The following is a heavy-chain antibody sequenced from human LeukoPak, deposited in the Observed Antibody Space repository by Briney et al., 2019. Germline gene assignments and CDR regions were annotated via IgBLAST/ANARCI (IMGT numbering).Heavy chain of an antibody. CDR2: ISYDGSNK. D-gene: IGHD3-10*01. J-gene: IGHJ4*02. Sequence: SGGSLRLSCAAPGFTLSSYGMHWVRQAPGKGLEWVAVISYDGSNKYYADSVKGRFTISRDNSKNTLYLQMNSLRAEDTAVYYCAKDLVFHFGESTPHFDYWGQGTLVTVSS. V-gene: IGHV3-30*18. CDR1: GFTLSSYG. CDR3: AKDLVFHFGESTPHFDY.